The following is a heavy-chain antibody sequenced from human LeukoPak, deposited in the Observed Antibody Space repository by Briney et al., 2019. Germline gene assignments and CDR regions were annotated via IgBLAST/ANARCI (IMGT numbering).Heavy chain of an antibody. J-gene: IGHJ5*02. Sequence: GASVKVSCKASGGTFSSYAISWVRQAPGQGLEWMGGIIPIFGTANYAQKFQGRVTITADKSTSTAYMELSSLRSEDTAVYYCASSIVVVPAAFDPWGQGTLVTVSS. CDR3: ASSIVVVPAAFDP. CDR2: IIPIFGTA. V-gene: IGHV1-69*06. D-gene: IGHD2-2*01. CDR1: GGTFSSYA.